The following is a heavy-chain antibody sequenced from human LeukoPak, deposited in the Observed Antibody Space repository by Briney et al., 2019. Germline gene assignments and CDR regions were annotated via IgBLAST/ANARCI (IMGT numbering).Heavy chain of an antibody. J-gene: IGHJ6*02. Sequence: ASVKVSCKASGYTFTSYGISWVRQAPGQGLEWMGWISAYNGNTNYAQKLQGRVTMTTDTSTSTAYMELRSLRSDDTAVYYCARNSDDFWSGYSSHNYYYYGMDVRGQGTTVTVSS. V-gene: IGHV1-18*01. CDR1: GYTFTSYG. D-gene: IGHD3-3*01. CDR2: ISAYNGNT. CDR3: ARNSDDFWSGYSSHNYYYYGMDV.